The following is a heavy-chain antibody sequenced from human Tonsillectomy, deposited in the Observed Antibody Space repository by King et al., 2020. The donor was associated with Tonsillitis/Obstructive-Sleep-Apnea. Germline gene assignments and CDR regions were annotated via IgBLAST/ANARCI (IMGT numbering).Heavy chain of an antibody. J-gene: IGHJ4*02. CDR3: ARGGLESNFDY. Sequence: VQLVESGGGLVQPGGSLRLSCAASGFTFSSYDMHWVRHATGKGLEWVSAIGTAGDTYYPGSVKGRFTISRENAKNSLYLQMNSLRAGDTAVYYCARGGLESNFDYWGQGTLVTVSS. CDR2: IGTAGDT. D-gene: IGHD3-16*01. V-gene: IGHV3-13*04. CDR1: GFTFSSYD.